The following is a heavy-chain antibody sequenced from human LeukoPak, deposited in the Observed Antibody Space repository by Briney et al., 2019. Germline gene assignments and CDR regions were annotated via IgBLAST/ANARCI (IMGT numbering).Heavy chain of an antibody. D-gene: IGHD6-19*01. V-gene: IGHV1-24*01. CDR1: GYTLTELS. Sequence: ASVKVSCKGSGYTLTELSMHWVRQAPGKGLEWMGGFDPEDGETIYAQKFQGRVTMTEDTSTDTAYMELSSLRSEDTAVYYCATVSSGWYYWYFDLWGRGTLVTVSS. CDR2: FDPEDGET. CDR3: ATVSSGWYYWYFDL. J-gene: IGHJ2*01.